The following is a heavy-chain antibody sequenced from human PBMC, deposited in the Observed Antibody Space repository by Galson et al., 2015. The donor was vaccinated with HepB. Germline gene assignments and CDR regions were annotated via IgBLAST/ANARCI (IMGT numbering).Heavy chain of an antibody. CDR2: ISSSSSYI. J-gene: IGHJ6*02. CDR3: ARDVWSGDVGNCYYGIDV. Sequence: SLRLSCAASGFTFSSYSMNWVRQAPGKGLEWVSSISSSSSYIYYADSVKGRFTISRDNAKNSLYLHMNSLRAEDTAVYHCARDVWSGDVGNCYYGIDVWDQGTAVTVSS. V-gene: IGHV3-21*01. D-gene: IGHD3-10*01. CDR1: GFTFSSYS.